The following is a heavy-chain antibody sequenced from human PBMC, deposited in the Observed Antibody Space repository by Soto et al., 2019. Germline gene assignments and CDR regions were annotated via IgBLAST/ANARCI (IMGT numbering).Heavy chain of an antibody. CDR1: GFTFSSYA. CDR2: ISGSGGST. Sequence: GGSLRLSCAASGFTFSSYAMSWVRQAPGKGLEWVSAISGSGGSTYYADSVKGRFTISRDNSKNTLYLQMNSLRAEDTAVYYCAKGGYCSGGSCYFASGAFDIWGQGTMVTVSS. CDR3: AKGGYCSGGSCYFASGAFDI. D-gene: IGHD2-15*01. J-gene: IGHJ3*02. V-gene: IGHV3-23*01.